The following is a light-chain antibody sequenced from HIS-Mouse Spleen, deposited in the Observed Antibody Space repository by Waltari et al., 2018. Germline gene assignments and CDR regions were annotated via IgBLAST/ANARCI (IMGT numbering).Light chain of an antibody. CDR3: QVWDSSSDHWV. Sequence: SYVLTQPPSVSVAPGQTARITCGGNNIGSKSVHWYQQKPGQAPVLVVYDVSDRPSGIPERFSGSNSGNTATLTISRVEAGDEADYYCQVWDSSSDHWVFGGVTKLTVL. V-gene: IGLV3-21*02. J-gene: IGLJ3*02. CDR2: DVS. CDR1: NIGSKS.